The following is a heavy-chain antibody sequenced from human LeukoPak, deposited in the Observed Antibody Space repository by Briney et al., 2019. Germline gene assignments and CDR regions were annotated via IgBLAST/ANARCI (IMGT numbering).Heavy chain of an antibody. J-gene: IGHJ4*02. CDR1: GGSVSSGDYY. Sequence: ASETLSLTCTVSGGSVSSGDYYWSWIRQPPGKGLEWIGYIYYSGSTYYNPSLKSRVTISVDKSKNQFSLKLSSVTAADTAVYYCARGPDRVLGYFDYWGQGTLITVSS. V-gene: IGHV4-30-4*01. CDR2: IYYSGST. CDR3: ARGPDRVLGYFDY.